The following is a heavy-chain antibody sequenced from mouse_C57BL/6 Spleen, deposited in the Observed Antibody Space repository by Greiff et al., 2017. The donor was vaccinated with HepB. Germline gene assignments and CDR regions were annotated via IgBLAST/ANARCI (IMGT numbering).Heavy chain of an antibody. Sequence: EVQLVESGGGLVKPGGSLKLSCAASGFTFSSYAMSWVRQTPEKRLEWVATISDGGSYTYYPDNVKGRFTISRDNAKNNLYLQMSHLKSEDTAMYYCARELGQGGYFDVWGTGTTVTVSS. CDR2: ISDGGSYT. CDR3: ARELGQGGYFDV. CDR1: GFTFSSYA. D-gene: IGHD4-1*01. V-gene: IGHV5-4*01. J-gene: IGHJ1*03.